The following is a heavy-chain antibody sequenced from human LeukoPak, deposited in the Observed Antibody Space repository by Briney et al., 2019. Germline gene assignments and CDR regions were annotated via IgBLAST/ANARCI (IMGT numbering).Heavy chain of an antibody. D-gene: IGHD4-17*01. CDR2: ISSSSSYI. Sequence: GGSVSLSCASSGFTFSSYSMNWARHAPGEGLEWVSSISSSSSYIYYADSVKGRFPISRDNAKNSLYLQMNSLRAEDTAVYYCARDRELNYGDYGAFDIWGQGTMVTVSS. CDR1: GFTFSSYS. CDR3: ARDRELNYGDYGAFDI. J-gene: IGHJ3*02. V-gene: IGHV3-21*01.